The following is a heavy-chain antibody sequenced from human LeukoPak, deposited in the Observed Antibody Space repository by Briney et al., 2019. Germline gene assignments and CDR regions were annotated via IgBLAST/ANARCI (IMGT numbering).Heavy chain of an antibody. CDR3: AREITVTRPFDY. V-gene: IGHV4-4*07. J-gene: IGHJ4*02. Sequence: SETLSLTCTVSGGSISSYYWSWIRQPAGKGLEWIGRISASGSTNYNPSLKSRVTMSLDTPKNQFSLKLSSVTAADTAVYYCAREITVTRPFDYWGPGTLVTVSS. D-gene: IGHD4-17*01. CDR2: ISASGST. CDR1: GGSISSYY.